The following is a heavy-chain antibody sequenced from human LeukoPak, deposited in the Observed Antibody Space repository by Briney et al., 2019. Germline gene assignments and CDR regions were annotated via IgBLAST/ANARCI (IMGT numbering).Heavy chain of an antibody. CDR2: IQDSGRT. J-gene: IGHJ4*02. Sequence: SETLSLTCTVSGDSISTDHWTWLRQPPGKGLEWIGSIQDSGRTNYNPTLQSRVTISADRSESRFSLRLNSVTTADTAVYYCASRLGLRAPFDYWGQGTLATVSS. V-gene: IGHV4-59*01. CDR1: GDSISTDH. CDR3: ASRLGLRAPFDY. D-gene: IGHD3-16*01.